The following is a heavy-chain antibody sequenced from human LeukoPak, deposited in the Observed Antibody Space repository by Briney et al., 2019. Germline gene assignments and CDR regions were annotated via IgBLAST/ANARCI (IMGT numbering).Heavy chain of an antibody. V-gene: IGHV3-33*01. CDR1: GFTFSSYG. CDR3: AGDPDRYQPFDY. Sequence: GGSLRLSCAASGFTFSSYGMHWVRQAPGKGLEWVAVMWYDGSNKYYADSVKGRFTISRDNSKNTLYLQMNSLRAEDTAVYYCAGDPDRYQPFDYWGQGTLVTVSS. D-gene: IGHD2-2*01. CDR2: MWYDGSNK. J-gene: IGHJ4*02.